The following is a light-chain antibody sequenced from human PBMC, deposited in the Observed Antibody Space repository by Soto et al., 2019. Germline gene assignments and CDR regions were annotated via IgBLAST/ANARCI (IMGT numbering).Light chain of an antibody. V-gene: IGLV2-11*01. J-gene: IGLJ1*01. Sequence: QSALTQPASVSGSPGQSITISCSGTTSDVGGYNLVSWYQQHPGKAPKLMIYDVSKGPSGVPDRFSGSKSGNTASLTISGLQAEDEADYYCCSYVGSYSYVFGIGTKVTVL. CDR2: DVS. CDR1: TSDVGGYNL. CDR3: CSYVGSYSYV.